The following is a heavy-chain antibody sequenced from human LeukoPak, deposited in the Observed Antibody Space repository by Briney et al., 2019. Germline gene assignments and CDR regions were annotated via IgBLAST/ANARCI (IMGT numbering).Heavy chain of an antibody. CDR1: GFTFSSYA. J-gene: IGHJ4*02. V-gene: IGHV3-23*01. Sequence: PGGSLRLSCAASGFTFSSYAMSWVRQAPGKGLEWVSAISGSGGSTYYADSVKGRFTISRDNSKNTLYLQMNSLRAEDTAVCYCAKAGLIQWLGDYWGQGTLVTVSS. CDR3: AKAGLIQWLGDY. CDR2: ISGSGGST. D-gene: IGHD6-19*01.